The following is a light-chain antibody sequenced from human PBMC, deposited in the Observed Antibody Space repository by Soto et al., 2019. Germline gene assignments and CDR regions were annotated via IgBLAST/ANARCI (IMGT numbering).Light chain of an antibody. J-gene: IGKJ3*01. CDR1: QSMSGY. V-gene: IGKV3-11*02. Sequence: EIVLTQSPATVSLSPGERATLSCRASQSMSGYLGWNQQKPGQAPGLLTYADSNRATGIPARFSGSGSGRDFTLTISSLEPEDFAVYYCQQRSNWPFTIGPGTKVDNK. CDR2: ADS. CDR3: QQRSNWPFT.